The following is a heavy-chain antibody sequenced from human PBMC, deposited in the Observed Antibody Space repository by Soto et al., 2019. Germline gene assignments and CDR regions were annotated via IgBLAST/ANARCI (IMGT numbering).Heavy chain of an antibody. V-gene: IGHV1-18*01. J-gene: IGHJ5*02. Sequence: ASVKVSCKASGYTFTSYGISWVRQAPGQGLEWMGWISAYNGNTNYAQKLQGRVTMTTDTSTSTAYMELRSLRSDDTAVYYCGRDYRSGSHPHFDPWGQGTLVTVSS. CDR3: GRDYRSGSHPHFDP. CDR1: GYTFTSYG. CDR2: ISAYNGNT. D-gene: IGHD3-10*01.